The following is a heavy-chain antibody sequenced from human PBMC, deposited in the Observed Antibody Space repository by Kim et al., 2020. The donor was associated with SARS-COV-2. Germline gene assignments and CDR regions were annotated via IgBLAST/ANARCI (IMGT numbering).Heavy chain of an antibody. J-gene: IGHJ3*02. CDR3: ARDRPSGSYYGGGGRGNAFDI. CDR2: ISAYNGNT. CDR1: GYTFTSYG. V-gene: IGHV1-18*01. Sequence: ASVKVSCKASGYTFTSYGISWVRQAPGQGLEWMGWISAYNGNTNYAQKLQGRVTMTTDTSTSTAYMELRSLRSDDTAVYYCARDRPSGSYYGGGGRGNAFDIWGQGTMVTVSS. D-gene: IGHD1-26*01.